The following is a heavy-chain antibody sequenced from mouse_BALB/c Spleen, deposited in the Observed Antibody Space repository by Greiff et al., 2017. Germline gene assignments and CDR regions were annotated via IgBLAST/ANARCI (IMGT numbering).Heavy chain of an antibody. CDR1: GFTFSSYA. Sequence: EVHLVESGGGLVKPGGSLKLSCAASGFTFSSYAMSWVRQSPEKRLEWVAEICSGGSYTYYPDTVTGRFTISRDNAKNTLYLEMSSLRSEDTAMYYCARDGSSAWFADWGQGTLVTVSA. V-gene: IGHV5-9-4*01. J-gene: IGHJ3*01. CDR2: ICSGGSYT. D-gene: IGHD2-2*01. CDR3: ARDGSSAWFAD.